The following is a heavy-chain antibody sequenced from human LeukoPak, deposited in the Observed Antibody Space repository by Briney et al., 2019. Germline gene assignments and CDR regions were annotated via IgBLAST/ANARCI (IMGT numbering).Heavy chain of an antibody. CDR1: GFTASSNY. V-gene: IGHV3-53*01. CDR3: AREDDSSGYYYGRCDY. J-gene: IGHJ4*02. Sequence: GGSLRLSCAASGFTASSNYMSWVRQAPGKGLEWVSVIYSDDRTYYADSVKGRFTISRDNAKNSLFLQMNSLRAEDTAVYYCAREDDSSGYYYGRCDYWGQGTLVTVSS. CDR2: IYSDDRT. D-gene: IGHD3-22*01.